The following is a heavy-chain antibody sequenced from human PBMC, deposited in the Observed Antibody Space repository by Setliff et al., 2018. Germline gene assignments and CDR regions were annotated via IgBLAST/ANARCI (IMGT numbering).Heavy chain of an antibody. CDR3: ARDFDSSGNFDY. J-gene: IGHJ4*02. D-gene: IGHD3-22*01. CDR1: GGSISSGSYY. Sequence: NPSETLSLTCTVSGGSISSGSYYWSWIRQPAGKGLEWIGRIYTSGSTNYNPSLKSRVTISIGTSKNQFSLKLSSVTAADTAVYYCARDFDSSGNFDYWGQGTLVTVSS. V-gene: IGHV4-61*02. CDR2: IYTSGST.